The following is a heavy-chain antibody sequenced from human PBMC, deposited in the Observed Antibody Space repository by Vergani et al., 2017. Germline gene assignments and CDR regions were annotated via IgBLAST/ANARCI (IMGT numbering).Heavy chain of an antibody. D-gene: IGHD2-15*01. CDR1: GGSISSYY. J-gene: IGHJ4*02. CDR2: IYTSGST. CDR3: ARDDCSGGSCYSSY. V-gene: IGHV4-4*07. Sequence: QVQLQESGPGLVKPSETLSLTCTVSGGSISSYYWSWIRQPPGKGLEWIGRIYTSGSTNYNPSLKSRVTMSVDTSKNQFSLKLSSVTAADTAVYYCARDDCSGGSCYSSYWGQGTLVTVSS.